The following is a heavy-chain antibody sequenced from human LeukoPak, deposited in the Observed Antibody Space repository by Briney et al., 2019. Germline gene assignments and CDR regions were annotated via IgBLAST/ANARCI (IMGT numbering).Heavy chain of an antibody. D-gene: IGHD6-19*01. CDR2: IYYSGST. J-gene: IGHJ4*02. CDR3: ARDEPVAGIDY. Sequence: KPSETLSLTCTVAGGSISSSSYYWGWIRQPPGKGLEWIGSIYYSGSTYYNPSLKSRVTISVDTSKNQFSLKLSSVTAADTAVYYCARDEPVAGIDYWGQGTLVTVSS. V-gene: IGHV4-39*02. CDR1: GGSISSSSYY.